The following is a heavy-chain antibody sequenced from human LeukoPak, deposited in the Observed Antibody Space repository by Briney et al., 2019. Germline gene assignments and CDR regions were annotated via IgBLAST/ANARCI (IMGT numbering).Heavy chain of an antibody. CDR1: GGSVNSGGYS. CDR2: IYHDGST. V-gene: IGHV4-30-2*01. J-gene: IGHJ1*01. CDR3: ARSPYYHDTGGSAEYFQH. D-gene: IGHD3-22*01. Sequence: SETLSPTCAVSGGSVNSGGYSWSWIRQPPGKGLEWIGYIYHDGSTYYNPSLQSRVTISVDRPKNQLSLRLTSVTAADTAVYYCARSPYYHDTGGSAEYFQHWGQGTLVTVAS.